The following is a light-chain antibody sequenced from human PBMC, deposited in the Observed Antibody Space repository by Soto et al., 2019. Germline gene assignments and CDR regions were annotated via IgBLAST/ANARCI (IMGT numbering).Light chain of an antibody. CDR1: KNDIGVYDF. V-gene: IGLV2-8*01. CDR2: EVV. Sequence: QSVLTQPPSASGSLGQSVTISCTGTKNDIGVYDFVSWYQHHPGKAPRLIIYEVVQRPSGVPDRFSGSKSGNTASLTVSGLQAADEADYFCKSYAGSNTYVFGSGTKV. CDR3: KSYAGSNTYV. J-gene: IGLJ1*01.